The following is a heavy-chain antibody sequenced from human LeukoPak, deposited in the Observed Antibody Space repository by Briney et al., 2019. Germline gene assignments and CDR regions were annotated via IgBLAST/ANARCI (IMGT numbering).Heavy chain of an antibody. CDR1: GFTFSSYA. Sequence: GGSLRLSCAASGFTFSSYAMSWVRQAPGKGLEWVSAISGSGGSTYYADSVKGRFTISRDNSKNTLYLQMNSLRAEDTAVYYCAKLYYDFWSGYYSGDYFDYWGQGTLVTVSS. V-gene: IGHV3-23*01. J-gene: IGHJ4*02. CDR3: AKLYYDFWSGYYSGDYFDY. D-gene: IGHD3-3*01. CDR2: ISGSGGST.